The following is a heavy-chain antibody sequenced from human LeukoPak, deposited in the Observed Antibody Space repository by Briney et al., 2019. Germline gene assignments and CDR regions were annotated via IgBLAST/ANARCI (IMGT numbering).Heavy chain of an antibody. V-gene: IGHV3-48*01. J-gene: IGHJ4*01. CDR3: ARDTPYYYDTSGYYHPPPTIYY. D-gene: IGHD3-22*01. CDR1: GFTFSSYS. CDR2: ISSSSSTI. Sequence: GGSLRLSCAAPGFTFSSYSMYSVRQAPGKGLEWVSYISSSSSTIYNADSVKGRFTISRDNAKNSLYLQMNSLRAEDTAVYYCARDTPYYYDTSGYYHPPPTIYYCGHGTLVTVSS.